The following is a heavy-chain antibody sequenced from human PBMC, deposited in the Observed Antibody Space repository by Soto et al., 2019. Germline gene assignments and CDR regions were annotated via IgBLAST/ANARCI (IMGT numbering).Heavy chain of an antibody. V-gene: IGHV3-53*01. Sequence: GGSLRLSCAASGFTVSNSYMSWVRQAPGKGLEWVSVIYGGGNTYYGDSVKGRFTISRDISKNTLYLQMNSLRAEDTAVYYCARDGSSAYHYDSSGYSYYYGMDVWGQGTTVTVSS. CDR2: IYGGGNT. CDR1: GFTVSNSY. D-gene: IGHD3-22*01. CDR3: ARDGSSAYHYDSSGYSYYYGMDV. J-gene: IGHJ6*02.